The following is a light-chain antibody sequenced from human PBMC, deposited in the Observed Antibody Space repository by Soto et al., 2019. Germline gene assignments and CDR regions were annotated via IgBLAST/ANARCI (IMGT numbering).Light chain of an antibody. Sequence: DIHMTQSRSSLAASVEDIVTITCRASQSISSCLNWYQQKPGKAPKLLIYAASSLQSGVPSRFSGTGSGTDFTLTISNLQPGDFATYYCQQSYSTPITFGQGTRLEIK. V-gene: IGKV1-39*01. J-gene: IGKJ5*01. CDR3: QQSYSTPIT. CDR2: AAS. CDR1: QSISSC.